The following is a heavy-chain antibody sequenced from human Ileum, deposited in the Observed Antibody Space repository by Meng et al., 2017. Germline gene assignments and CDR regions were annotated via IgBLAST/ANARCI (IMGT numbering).Heavy chain of an antibody. CDR2: MNLGGSP. CDR1: GRSISSSDW. V-gene: IGHV4-4*02. CDR3: AHIFDS. J-gene: IGHJ4*02. Sequence: VALEAAGPGLVEPSGTLSLTCAVSGRSISSSDWWSWVRKPPGKGLEWIAEMNLGGSPNYNPSLKSRVTMSVDKSNDHLSLQLTSVTAADTAVYYCAHIFDSWGQGTLVTVSS.